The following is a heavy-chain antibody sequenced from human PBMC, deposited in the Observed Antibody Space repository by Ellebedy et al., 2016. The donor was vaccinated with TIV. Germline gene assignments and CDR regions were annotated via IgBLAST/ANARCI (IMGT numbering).Heavy chain of an antibody. J-gene: IGHJ4*02. D-gene: IGHD2/OR15-2a*01. CDR1: GYTFRSYG. CDR2: ISAYTGNT. CDR3: ARDIVQGMEAIYVWFDY. V-gene: IGHV1-18*01. Sequence: AASVKVSCKASGYTFRSYGMSWVRQAPGQGLEWMGWISAYTGNTDLAQKFQGRVTMTTDTSTNTAYMELRSLRSDDTAVYYCARDIVQGMEAIYVWFDYWGQGTLVTVSS.